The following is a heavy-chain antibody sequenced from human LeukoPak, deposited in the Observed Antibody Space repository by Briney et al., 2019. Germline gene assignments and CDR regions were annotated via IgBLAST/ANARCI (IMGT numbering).Heavy chain of an antibody. Sequence: GASVKVSCKASGYTFTSYAMHWVRQAPGQRLEWMGWINAGNGNTKYSQKFQGRVTITRDTSASTAYMELSSLRSEDTAVYYCAKDEEYMVREVIIRGIVDYWGQGTLVTVSS. CDR1: GYTFTSYA. CDR3: AKDEEYMVREVIIRGIVDY. V-gene: IGHV1-3*01. CDR2: INAGNGNT. D-gene: IGHD3-10*01. J-gene: IGHJ4*02.